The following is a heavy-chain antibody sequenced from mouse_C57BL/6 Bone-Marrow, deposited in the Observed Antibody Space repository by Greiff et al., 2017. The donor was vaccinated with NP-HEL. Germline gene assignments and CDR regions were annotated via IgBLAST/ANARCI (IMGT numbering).Heavy chain of an antibody. CDR1: GYTFTSYW. CDR3: AYYSNGRYAMDY. D-gene: IGHD2-5*01. CDR2: IYPGSGST. J-gene: IGHJ4*01. V-gene: IGHV1-55*01. Sequence: QVQLQQSGAELVKPGASVKMSCKASGYTFTSYWITWVKQRPGQGLEWIGDIYPGSGSTNYNEKFKSKATLTVDTSSSTAYMQLSSLTSEDSAVYYCAYYSNGRYAMDYWGQGTSVTVSS.